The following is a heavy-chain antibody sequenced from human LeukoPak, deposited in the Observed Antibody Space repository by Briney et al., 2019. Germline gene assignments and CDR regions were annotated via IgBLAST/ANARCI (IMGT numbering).Heavy chain of an antibody. CDR1: GDSISSYY. D-gene: IGHD6-19*01. J-gene: IGHJ4*02. CDR2: ISYSGST. CDR3: ARSIAVAGDYYFDY. V-gene: IGHV4-59*08. Sequence: SETLSLTCGVSGDSISSYYWSWIRQPPGKGLEWIGYISYSGSTNYNPSLRSRVTVSLDTSKNQFSLKLSSVTAADTAVFYCARSIAVAGDYYFDYWGQGTLVTVSS.